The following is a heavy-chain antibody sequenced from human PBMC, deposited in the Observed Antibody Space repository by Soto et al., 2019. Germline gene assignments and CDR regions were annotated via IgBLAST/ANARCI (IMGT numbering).Heavy chain of an antibody. CDR3: EGVAWFRGMDV. J-gene: IGHJ6*02. V-gene: IGHV6-1*01. CDR2: TYYRSKWYN. Sequence: QTLSLTFDISGNSFSSNIGGWNWIRQSPSRGLEWLGRTYYRSKWYNDYAVSVKSRIAINPDTSKNQLSLQLHSVTPEDTAVYYCEGVAWFRGMDVWGQGTPVTASS. CDR1: GNSFSSNIGG. D-gene: IGHD2-21*01.